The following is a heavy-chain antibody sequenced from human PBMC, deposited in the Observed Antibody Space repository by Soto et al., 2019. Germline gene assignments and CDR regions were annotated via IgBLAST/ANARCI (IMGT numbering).Heavy chain of an antibody. Sequence: QVQLQESDPGLVKPSQTLSLTCTVSGGSITSGDYYWSWIRQPPGKGLEWIGYIYYSGSTYYNPSLKSRVNISVDTAKNQFSLKLSSVTAADTAVYYCARDRCSLGVCLQDAFDIWGQGTMVTVSS. CDR1: GGSITSGDYY. CDR2: IYYSGST. D-gene: IGHD2-21*01. J-gene: IGHJ3*02. V-gene: IGHV4-30-4*01. CDR3: ARDRCSLGVCLQDAFDI.